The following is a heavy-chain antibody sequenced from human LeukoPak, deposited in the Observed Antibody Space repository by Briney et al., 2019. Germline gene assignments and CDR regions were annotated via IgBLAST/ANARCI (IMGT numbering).Heavy chain of an antibody. CDR1: GDSVSSFY. Sequence: SETLSLTCAVSGDSVSSFYWSWVRQPPGKGLEWIGYIYYSGSTYYNPSLKSRVTISVDTSKNQFSLKLSSVTAADTAVYYCARGNQRSDYDFWSGYPNFDLWGRGTLVTVSS. J-gene: IGHJ2*01. CDR2: IYYSGST. CDR3: ARGNQRSDYDFWSGYPNFDL. D-gene: IGHD3-3*01. V-gene: IGHV4-59*06.